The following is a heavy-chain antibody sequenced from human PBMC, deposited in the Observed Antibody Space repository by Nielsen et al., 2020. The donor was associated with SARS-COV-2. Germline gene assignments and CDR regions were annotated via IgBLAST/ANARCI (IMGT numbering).Heavy chain of an antibody. Sequence: ASVKASCKVSGYTLTELSMHWVRQAPGKGLEWMGGFDPEDGETIYAQKFQGRVTMTEDTSTDTAYMELSSLRSEDTAVYYCATLGGDPINYYYYGMDVWGQGTAVTVSS. CDR1: GYTLTELS. V-gene: IGHV1-24*01. CDR2: FDPEDGET. D-gene: IGHD3-16*01. CDR3: ATLGGDPINYYYYGMDV. J-gene: IGHJ6*02.